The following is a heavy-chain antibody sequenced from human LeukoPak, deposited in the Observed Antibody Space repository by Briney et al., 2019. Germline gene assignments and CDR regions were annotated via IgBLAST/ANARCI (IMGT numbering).Heavy chain of an antibody. CDR3: ARDPGDCSSTSCYWDAFDI. CDR1: GFTFGSYS. D-gene: IGHD2-2*01. CDR2: ISSSSSTI. J-gene: IGHJ3*02. V-gene: IGHV3-48*01. Sequence: GGSLRLSCAASGFTFGSYSMNWVRQAPGKGLEWVSYISSSSSTIYYADAVKGRFTISRDNAKNSLYLQMNSLRAEDTAVYYCARDPGDCSSTSCYWDAFDIWGQGTMVTVSS.